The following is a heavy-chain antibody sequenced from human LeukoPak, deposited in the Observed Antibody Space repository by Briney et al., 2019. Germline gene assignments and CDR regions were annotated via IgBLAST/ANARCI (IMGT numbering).Heavy chain of an antibody. Sequence: PGGSLRLSCAPSGFTSSSYWMSWVRHAPERGGEWVANIKQDGRETYYVDSAKGRLTISRDNATNSLYQQMNSLRAEDTAVYYCARVLEMAQHYYWGQGTLVPVSS. CDR3: ARVLEMAQHYY. CDR1: GFTSSSYW. V-gene: IGHV3-7*01. D-gene: IGHD5-24*01. J-gene: IGHJ4*02. CDR2: IKQDGRET.